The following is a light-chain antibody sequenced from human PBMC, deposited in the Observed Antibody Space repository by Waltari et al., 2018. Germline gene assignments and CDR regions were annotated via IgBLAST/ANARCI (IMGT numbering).Light chain of an antibody. CDR3: QQNSNWPWT. J-gene: IGKJ1*01. Sequence: EIVMTQSPATLSLSPGERATLSCRASQSVSSSLAWYQQKPGQAPSLLIYGASSRATGIPDRFIGSGSGKEFTLTISSLEPEDVAVYYCQQNSNWPWTFGQGTKVEIK. CDR2: GAS. CDR1: QSVSSS. V-gene: IGKV3D-15*01.